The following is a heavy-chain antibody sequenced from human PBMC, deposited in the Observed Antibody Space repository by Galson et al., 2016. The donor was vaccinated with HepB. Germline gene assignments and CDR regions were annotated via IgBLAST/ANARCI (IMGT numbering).Heavy chain of an antibody. CDR3: ARPRDYYGWGSLSYFDP. V-gene: IGHV4-59*01. J-gene: IGHJ5*02. Sequence: ETLSLTCSVSGAVITDYYWSWIRQSPGKGLEWIGYSFYSGSTSYNPSLKSRVTISVDTSKSQVSRRLTSVTAADTAVYYCARPRDYYGWGSLSYFDPWGQGMLVTVSS. D-gene: IGHD3-16*01. CDR1: GAVITDYY. CDR2: SFYSGST.